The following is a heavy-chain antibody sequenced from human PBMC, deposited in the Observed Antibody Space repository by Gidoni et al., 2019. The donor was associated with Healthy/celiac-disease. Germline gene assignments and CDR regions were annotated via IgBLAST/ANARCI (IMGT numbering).Heavy chain of an antibody. V-gene: IGHV4-39*01. D-gene: IGHD3-10*01. CDR1: GGSISSSSYY. Sequence: QLQLQESGPGLVKPSETLSLTCTVSGGSISSSSYYWGWIRQPPGKGLEWIGSIYYSGSTYYNPSLKSRVTISVDTSKNQFSLKLSSVTAADTAVYYCARGPGVRGVPLHDYWGQGTLVTVSS. J-gene: IGHJ4*02. CDR2: IYYSGST. CDR3: ARGPGVRGVPLHDY.